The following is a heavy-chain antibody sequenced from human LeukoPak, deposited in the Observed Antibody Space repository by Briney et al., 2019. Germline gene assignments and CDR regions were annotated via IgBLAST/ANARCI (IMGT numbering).Heavy chain of an antibody. CDR3: ARVYSSSWYYFDY. J-gene: IGHJ4*02. V-gene: IGHV4-59*01. CDR2: IYYSGST. CDR1: GGSISSYY. D-gene: IGHD6-13*01. Sequence: SETLSLTCTVSGGSISSYYWSWIRQPPGKGLEWIGYIYYSGSTNYNPSLKSRVTISVDTSKNQSSLKLSSVTAADTAVYYCARVYSSSWYYFDYWGQGTLVTVSS.